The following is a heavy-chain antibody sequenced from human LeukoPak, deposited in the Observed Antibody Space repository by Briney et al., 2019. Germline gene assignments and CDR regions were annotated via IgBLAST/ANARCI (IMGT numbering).Heavy chain of an antibody. Sequence: GRSLRLSCAASGFTFSSYGMHWVRQAPGKGLEWVAVISYDGSNKYYADSVKGRFTISRDNSKNTLYLQMNSLRAEDTAVYYCAKKRGGAVAVGGYFDYWGQGTLVTVPS. CDR2: ISYDGSNK. CDR1: GFTFSSYG. J-gene: IGHJ4*02. D-gene: IGHD6-19*01. CDR3: AKKRGGAVAVGGYFDY. V-gene: IGHV3-30*18.